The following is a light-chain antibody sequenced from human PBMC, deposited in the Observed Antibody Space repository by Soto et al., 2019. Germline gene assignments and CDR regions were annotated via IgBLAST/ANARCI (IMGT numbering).Light chain of an antibody. CDR3: QQYNSWPPVYN. V-gene: IGKV3-15*01. CDR2: GAS. J-gene: IGKJ2*01. CDR1: QSVSSN. Sequence: EIVMTQSPATLSVSPGERATLSCRASQSVSSNYLAWYQQKPGQAPRLLIYGASTRATGVPARFSGSGSGTEFTLTITSLQSEDFAVYYCQQYNSWPPVYNFGQGTKLEI.